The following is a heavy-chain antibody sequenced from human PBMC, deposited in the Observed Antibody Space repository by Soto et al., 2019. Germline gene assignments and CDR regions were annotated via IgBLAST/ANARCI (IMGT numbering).Heavy chain of an antibody. CDR1: GFTFSSYS. D-gene: IGHD2-21*01. J-gene: IGHJ6*02. CDR2: ISSSSIYI. Sequence: PGGSLRLSGAASGFTFSSYSMNWVRQAPWKGLEWVSSISSSSIYIYYADSVKGRFTISRDNAKNSLYLQMNSLRAEDTAVYYCAREKGYYRYHYYYGMDVCGQGTTVTDSS. V-gene: IGHV3-21*01. CDR3: AREKGYYRYHYYYGMDV.